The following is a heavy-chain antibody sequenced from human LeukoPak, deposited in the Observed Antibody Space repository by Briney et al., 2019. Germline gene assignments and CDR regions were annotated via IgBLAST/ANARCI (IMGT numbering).Heavy chain of an antibody. D-gene: IGHD2-2*01. CDR1: GYTFTSYD. V-gene: IGHV1-8*01. Sequence: ASVKVSCKASGYTFTSYDINWVRQATGQGLEGMGWMNPNSGNTGYAQKFQGRGTMTRNTSISTAYMELSSLRSEDTAVSYCARRSSTYYYYGMAVWGQGTTVTVSS. J-gene: IGHJ6*02. CDR3: ARRSSTYYYYGMAV. CDR2: MNPNSGNT.